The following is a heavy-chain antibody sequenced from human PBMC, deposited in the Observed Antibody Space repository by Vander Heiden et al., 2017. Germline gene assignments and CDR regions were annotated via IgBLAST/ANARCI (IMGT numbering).Heavy chain of an antibody. Sequence: EVQLVESRGGLVKPGGSLRLPCAASAFTFTSYSMNWVRQAPGKGPEWVSYISISSSYIYYTDSVKGRFHISRDNAKNSLFLEMNSLRAEDTAVYYCATSPGYSTRWFDYWGQGTLVTVSS. D-gene: IGHD6-13*01. CDR3: ATSPGYSTRWFDY. CDR2: ISISSSYI. CDR1: AFTFTSYS. J-gene: IGHJ4*02. V-gene: IGHV3-21*01.